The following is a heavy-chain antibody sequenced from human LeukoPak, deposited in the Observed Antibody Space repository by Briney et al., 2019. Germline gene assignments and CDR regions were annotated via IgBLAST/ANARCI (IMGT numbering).Heavy chain of an antibody. V-gene: IGHV3-21*01. CDR1: GFTVSSNS. J-gene: IGHJ5*02. Sequence: GGSLRLSCTVSGFTVSSNSMSWVRQAPGKGLEWVSSISNSSTYIYYVDSVKGRFTISRDYAKNSLYLQMNSLRAEDTAVYYCARIQNNWFDPWGQGTLVTVSS. CDR3: ARIQNNWFDP. CDR2: ISNSSTYI.